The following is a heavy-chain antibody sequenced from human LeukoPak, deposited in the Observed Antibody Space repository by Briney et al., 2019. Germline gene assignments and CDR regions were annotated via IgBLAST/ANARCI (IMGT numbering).Heavy chain of an antibody. CDR2: MNPNSGNT. V-gene: IGHV1-8*03. Sequence: ASVKVSCKASGYTFTSYDINWVRQATGQGLEWMGWMNPNSGNTGYAQKFQGRVTITRNTSISTAYMELSSLRSEDTAVYYCARKVPAAIGPFDYWGQGTLVTVSS. J-gene: IGHJ4*02. CDR1: GYTFTSYD. CDR3: ARKVPAAIGPFDY. D-gene: IGHD2-2*01.